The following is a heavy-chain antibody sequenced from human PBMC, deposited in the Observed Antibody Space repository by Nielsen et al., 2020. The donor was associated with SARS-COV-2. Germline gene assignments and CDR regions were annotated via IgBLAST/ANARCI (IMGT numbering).Heavy chain of an antibody. CDR2: IKQDGSEK. D-gene: IGHD4-23*01. V-gene: IGHV3-7*01. J-gene: IGHJ4*02. CDR1: GFTFSRHW. CDR3: AREGGVVTYDY. Sequence: GVLKISCSASGFTFSRHWMSWVRQAPGKGLEWVANIKQDGSEKYYVDSVKGRFTISRDNAENSLYLQMNSLRAEDTAVYYCAREGGVVTYDYWGQGTLVTVSS.